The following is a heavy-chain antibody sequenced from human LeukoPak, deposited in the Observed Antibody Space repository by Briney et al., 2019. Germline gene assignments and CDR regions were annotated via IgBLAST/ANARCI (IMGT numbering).Heavy chain of an antibody. CDR3: ARHRYCSSPTCSYYYYYMDV. Sequence: GESLKISCKGSGYSFTSYWIGWVRQMPGKGLEWMGIIYPGDSDTRYSPSFQGQVTISADKSISTAYLQWSSLKASDTAMYCCARHRYCSSPTCSYYYYYMDVWGKGTTVSVSS. CDR1: GYSFTSYW. V-gene: IGHV5-51*01. CDR2: IYPGDSDT. D-gene: IGHD2-2*01. J-gene: IGHJ6*03.